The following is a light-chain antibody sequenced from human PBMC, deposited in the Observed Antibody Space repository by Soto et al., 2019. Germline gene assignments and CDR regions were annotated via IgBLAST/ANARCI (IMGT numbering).Light chain of an antibody. CDR1: QSISNW. Sequence: DTQMTQSPSTLSASVGDRVTITCRASQSISNWLAWYQQKPGKAPNLLIYDASSLESGVPSRFSGSGSGTEFTLTISSLQPDDLATYYCQQYSTYMWTFGQGTKV. CDR2: DAS. J-gene: IGKJ1*01. CDR3: QQYSTYMWT. V-gene: IGKV1-5*01.